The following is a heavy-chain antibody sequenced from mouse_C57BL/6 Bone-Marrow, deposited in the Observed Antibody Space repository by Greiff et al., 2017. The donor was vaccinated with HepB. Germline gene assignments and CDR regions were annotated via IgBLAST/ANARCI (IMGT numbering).Heavy chain of an antibody. J-gene: IGHJ2*01. CDR2: ISSGGSYT. V-gene: IGHV5-6*02. CDR1: GFTFSSYG. Sequence: DVKLVASGGDLVKPGGSLKLSCAASGFTFSSYGLSWVHQTPDKRLEWVATISSGGSYTYYPDSVKGRFTISRDNAKNTLYLQMSSLKSEDTAMYYCARLGFDYWGQGTTLTVSP. CDR3: ARLGFDY.